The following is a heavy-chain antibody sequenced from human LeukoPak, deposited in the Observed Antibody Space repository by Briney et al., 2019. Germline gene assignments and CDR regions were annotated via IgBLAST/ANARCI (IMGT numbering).Heavy chain of an antibody. CDR1: GGSISNYY. V-gene: IGHV4-59*08. CDR2: IYYSGNT. D-gene: IGHD2-21*02. J-gene: IGHJ4*02. CDR3: ARQVVVTAPLGY. Sequence: SETLSLTCTFSGGSISNYYWTWIRKPPGRGLEWIGYIYYSGNTNYNPSLKSRVTISVDTSKNQFSLKLSSVTAADTALYYCARQVVVTAPLGYWGQGTLVTVSS.